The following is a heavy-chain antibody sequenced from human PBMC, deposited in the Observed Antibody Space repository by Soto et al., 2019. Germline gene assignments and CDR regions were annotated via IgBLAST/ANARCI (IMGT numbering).Heavy chain of an antibody. D-gene: IGHD2-8*01. CDR3: AKEDTELMVCDY. V-gene: IGHV3-23*01. CDR2: ISGSGGST. J-gene: IGHJ4*02. Sequence: EVQLLESGGDLVQPGGSLRLSCAASGFTFSSYAMSWVRQAPGKGLEWVSAISGSGGSTYYADSVKGRFTIPRDKSKNTLYLQMNSLTAEDTAVYYCAKEDTELMVCDYWGQGTLVTVSS. CDR1: GFTFSSYA.